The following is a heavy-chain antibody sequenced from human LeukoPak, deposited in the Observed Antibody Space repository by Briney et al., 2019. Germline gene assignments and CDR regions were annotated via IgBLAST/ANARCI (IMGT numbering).Heavy chain of an antibody. Sequence: SVKVSCKASGFTFTSSAMQWVRQARGQRLEWIGWIVVGSGNTNYAQKFQERVTITRDMSTSTAYMELSSLRSDDAAVYFCAADLSGGSDAFDIWGRGTMVTVSS. CDR3: AADLSGGSDAFDI. J-gene: IGHJ3*02. D-gene: IGHD3-16*01. CDR2: IVVGSGNT. CDR1: GFTFTSSA. V-gene: IGHV1-58*02.